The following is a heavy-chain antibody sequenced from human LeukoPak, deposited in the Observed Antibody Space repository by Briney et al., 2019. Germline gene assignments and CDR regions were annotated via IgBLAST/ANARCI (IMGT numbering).Heavy chain of an antibody. CDR2: IYYSGSI. Sequence: SETLSLICTVSGASISSYYWSWIRQPPGKGLEWFGDIYYSGSIKYNPSLKSRVTMSVDTSKNQFSLKLSSVTAADTAIYYCARENPSGYYNRPIDYWGQGTLVTVSS. J-gene: IGHJ4*02. CDR1: GASISSYY. CDR3: ARENPSGYYNRPIDY. V-gene: IGHV4-59*01. D-gene: IGHD3-22*01.